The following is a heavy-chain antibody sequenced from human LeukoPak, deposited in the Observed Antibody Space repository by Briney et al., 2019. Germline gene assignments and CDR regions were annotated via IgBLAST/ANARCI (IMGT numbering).Heavy chain of an antibody. CDR3: ARLGGHPPYYFDY. CDR1: GYSFTSYW. J-gene: IGHJ4*02. CDR2: IDPSDSYT. Sequence: GESLKNSCKGSGYSFTSYWISWVRQMPGKGLEWMGRIDPSDSYTNYSPSFQGHVTISADKSISTAYLQWSSLKASDTAMYYCARLGGHPPYYFDYWGQGTLVTVSS. D-gene: IGHD1-26*01. V-gene: IGHV5-10-1*01.